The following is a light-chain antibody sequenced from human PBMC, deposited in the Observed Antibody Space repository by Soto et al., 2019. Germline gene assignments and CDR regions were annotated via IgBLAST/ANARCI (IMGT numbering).Light chain of an antibody. V-gene: IGKV1-33*01. J-gene: IGKJ3*01. CDR2: DTS. CDR1: HDIRNH. CDR3: QEYDNLLLFT. Sequence: DIQMTQSPSSLSASVGDRVSITYQATHDIRNHLNWYQQKPGKAPKLLIYDTSHLETGVPSRFSGSGSGAHFTLTISSLQPEDLATYFCQEYDNLLLFTFGPGTRVDI.